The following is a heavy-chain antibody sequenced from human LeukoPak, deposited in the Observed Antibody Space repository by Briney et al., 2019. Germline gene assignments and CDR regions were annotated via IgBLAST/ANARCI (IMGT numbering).Heavy chain of an antibody. Sequence: SETLSLTCTVSGGSISTSSYYWGWVRQPPGKGLEWIGSIFYSGITYYNPSLNSRVTISVDTSQNHFSLWLSSVTAADTAVYYCARRAPGGWFDPWGQGTLVTVSS. CDR2: IFYSGIT. CDR3: ARRAPGGWFDP. J-gene: IGHJ5*02. D-gene: IGHD3-10*01. CDR1: GGSISTSSYY. V-gene: IGHV4-39*02.